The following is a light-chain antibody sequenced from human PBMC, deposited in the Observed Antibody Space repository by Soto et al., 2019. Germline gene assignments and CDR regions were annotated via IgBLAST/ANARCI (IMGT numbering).Light chain of an antibody. CDR1: QSIRSN. Sequence: EVVLTQSPGTLSLSPGERATLSCRASQSIRSNYLAWYQQKPGQAPRLLVYGASTRATGIAARFSGSGSGTEFTLTISSLQSEDFAIYYCQQYYHWITFGGGTKVDIK. CDR3: QQYYHWIT. CDR2: GAS. J-gene: IGKJ4*01. V-gene: IGKV3-15*01.